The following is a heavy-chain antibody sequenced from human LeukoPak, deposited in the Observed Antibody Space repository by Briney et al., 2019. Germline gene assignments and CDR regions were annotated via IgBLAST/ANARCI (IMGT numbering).Heavy chain of an antibody. J-gene: IGHJ4*02. V-gene: IGHV3-23*01. D-gene: IGHD2-2*01. Sequence: GGSLRLSCAASGFIVSNNYMNWVRQAPGKGLEWVSVISGSGGSTYYADSVKGRFTISRDNAKNTLSLQMNSLRAEDTAVYYCAKTARPDYWGQGTLVTVSS. CDR1: GFIVSNNY. CDR3: AKTARPDY. CDR2: ISGSGGST.